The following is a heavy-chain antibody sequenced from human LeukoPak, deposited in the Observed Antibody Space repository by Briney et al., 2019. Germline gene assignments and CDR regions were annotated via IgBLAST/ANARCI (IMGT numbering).Heavy chain of an antibody. CDR1: GFTFSSYG. V-gene: IGHV3-33*01. J-gene: IGHJ4*02. CDR3: ARDFELSH. CDR2: IWYDGSSK. Sequence: PGGSLRLSCAASGFTFSSYGMHWVRQAPGKGLEWVALIWYDGSSKHYVDSVRGRFTISRDNSKNTLYLQMNSLRAEDTAVYYCARDFELSHWGQGTLVTVSS. D-gene: IGHD3-16*02.